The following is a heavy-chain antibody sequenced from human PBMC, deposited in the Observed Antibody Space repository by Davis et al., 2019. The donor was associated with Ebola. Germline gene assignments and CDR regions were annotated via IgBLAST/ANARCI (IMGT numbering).Heavy chain of an antibody. CDR3: AKDRLLWFGEANYFDY. CDR2: ISGSGGST. Sequence: GESLKISCTDSVITFSSYAMSWVRQAPGKGLEWASAISGSGGSTYYADYVKGRFTISRDNSKNTLYLQMNSLRAEDTAVYYCAKDRLLWFGEANYFDYWGQGTLVTVSS. J-gene: IGHJ4*02. D-gene: IGHD3-10*01. CDR1: VITFSSYA. V-gene: IGHV3-23*01.